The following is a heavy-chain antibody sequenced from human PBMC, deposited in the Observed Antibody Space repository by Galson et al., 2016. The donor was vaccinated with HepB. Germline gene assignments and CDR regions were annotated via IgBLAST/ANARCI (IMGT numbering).Heavy chain of an antibody. J-gene: IGHJ4*02. Sequence: SVKVSCKASGYTFKDYAIYWVRQAPRQRLEWMGWINPANGNTQYSHELQARVTITRDTSASTVYMELSSLRSEDTAVYYCARGTLVDWGFFESWGQGSLVIVSS. CDR1: GYTFKDYA. V-gene: IGHV1-3*03. D-gene: IGHD3-9*01. CDR3: ARGTLVDWGFFES. CDR2: INPANGNT.